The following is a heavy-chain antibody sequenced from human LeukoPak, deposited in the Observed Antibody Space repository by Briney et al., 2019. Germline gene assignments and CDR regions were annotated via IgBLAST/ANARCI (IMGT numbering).Heavy chain of an antibody. CDR1: GFTFSSYG. J-gene: IGHJ4*02. Sequence: PGRSLRLSCAASGFTFSSYGMHWVRQAPGKGLEWVAVISYDGSNKYYADSVKGRFTISRDNSKNTLYLQMNSLRAEDTAVYYCARLHGGYCSGGSCYDFDYWGQGTLVTVSS. CDR2: ISYDGSNK. CDR3: ARLHGGYCSGGSCYDFDY. D-gene: IGHD2-15*01. V-gene: IGHV3-30*03.